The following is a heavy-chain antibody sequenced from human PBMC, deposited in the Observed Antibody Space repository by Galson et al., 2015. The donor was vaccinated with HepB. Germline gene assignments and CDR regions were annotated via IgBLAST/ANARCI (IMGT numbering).Heavy chain of an antibody. CDR1: GYTFRKYA. V-gene: IGHV7-4-1*02. D-gene: IGHD1-26*01. Sequence: SVKVSCKASGYTFRKYAMSWVRQAPGQGLEWMGLINTNSGNPTYAQDFTGRFVFSFGTSVSTAYLQISSLKAEDTAVYYCARDDVGGRYFDYWGQGTLVTVSS. CDR2: INTNSGNP. CDR3: ARDDVGGRYFDY. J-gene: IGHJ4*02.